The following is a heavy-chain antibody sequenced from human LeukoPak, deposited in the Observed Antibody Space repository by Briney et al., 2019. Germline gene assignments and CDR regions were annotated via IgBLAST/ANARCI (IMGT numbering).Heavy chain of an antibody. J-gene: IGHJ6*02. D-gene: IGHD5-24*01. CDR2: IYYSGST. CDR3: ARDTDGYGSMDV. CDR1: GGSISSGGYY. Sequence: PSETLSLTCTVSGGSISSGGYYWSWIRQHPGKGLEWIGYIYYSGSTYYNPSLKSRVTISVDTSKNQFSLKLSSVTAADTAVYYCARDTDGYGSMDVWGQGTTVTVSS. V-gene: IGHV4-31*03.